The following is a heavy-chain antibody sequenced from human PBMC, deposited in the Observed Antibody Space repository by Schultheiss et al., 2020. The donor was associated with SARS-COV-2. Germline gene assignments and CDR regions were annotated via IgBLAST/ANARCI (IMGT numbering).Heavy chain of an antibody. CDR2: ISYDGSNK. V-gene: IGHV3-30-3*01. CDR1: GFTFSSYA. J-gene: IGHJ4*02. D-gene: IGHD5-24*01. CDR3: ASRRWLQLPFDY. Sequence: GGSLRLSCAASGFTFSSYAMHWVRQAPGKGLEWVAVISYDGSNKYYADSVKGRFTISRDNSKNTLYLQMKSLRAEDTAVYYCASRRWLQLPFDYWGQGTLVTVSS.